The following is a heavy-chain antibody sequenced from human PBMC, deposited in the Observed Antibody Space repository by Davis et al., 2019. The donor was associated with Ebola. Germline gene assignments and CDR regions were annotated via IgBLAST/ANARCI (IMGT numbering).Heavy chain of an antibody. J-gene: IGHJ4*02. V-gene: IGHV3-30-3*01. CDR3: ARSGYSSSWEDY. Sequence: GESLKISCAASGFTFSSYAMSWARQAPGKGLEWVAVISYDGSNKYYADSVKGRFTISRDNSKNSLYLQMNSLRAEDTAVYYCARSGYSSSWEDYWGQGTLVTVSS. CDR2: ISYDGSNK. D-gene: IGHD6-13*01. CDR1: GFTFSSYA.